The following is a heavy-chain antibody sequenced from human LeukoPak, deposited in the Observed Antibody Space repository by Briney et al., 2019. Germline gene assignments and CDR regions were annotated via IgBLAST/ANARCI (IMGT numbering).Heavy chain of an antibody. Sequence: PGGSLRLSCAASGFTFSSYWMSWVRQAPGKGLEWVANIKQDGSEKYYVDSVKGRFTISRDNAKNTLYLQMNSLRAEDTAVYYCARDLLVRGVRFDPWGQGTQVTVSS. V-gene: IGHV3-7*01. J-gene: IGHJ5*02. CDR2: IKQDGSEK. CDR3: ARDLLVRGVRFDP. CDR1: GFTFSSYW. D-gene: IGHD3-10*01.